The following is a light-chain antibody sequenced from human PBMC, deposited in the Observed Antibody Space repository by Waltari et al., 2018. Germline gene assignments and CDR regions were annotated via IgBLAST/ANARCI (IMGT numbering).Light chain of an antibody. V-gene: IGKV4-1*01. CDR1: QSVLYSSDNKNY. CDR3: QQYYSFPQT. Sequence: DIVMTQSPDSLAVSLGERATINCKSSQSVLYSSDNKNYLTWYQQKPGQPPELPSYWASTRESGVPDRFSGSGSGTDFTLTISRLQAEDVAVYYCQQYYSFPQTFGQGTKVEIK. J-gene: IGKJ1*01. CDR2: WAS.